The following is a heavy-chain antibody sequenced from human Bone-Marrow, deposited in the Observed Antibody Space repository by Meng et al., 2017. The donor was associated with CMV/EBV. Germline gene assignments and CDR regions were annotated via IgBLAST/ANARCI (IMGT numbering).Heavy chain of an antibody. CDR2: INPATSNA. Sequence: QVQRVHSGAERKKPGAPVKVSCTASGYTFPNYAIHWMRQAPGQRLEWMGVINPATSNAKYSQTFQGRVTITRDTSATTAYMELSGLRSEDTAIYYCARGPYSSGWYGLVDYWGQGTLVTVSS. CDR3: ARGPYSSGWYGLVDY. J-gene: IGHJ4*02. CDR1: GYTFPNYA. V-gene: IGHV1-3*01. D-gene: IGHD6-19*01.